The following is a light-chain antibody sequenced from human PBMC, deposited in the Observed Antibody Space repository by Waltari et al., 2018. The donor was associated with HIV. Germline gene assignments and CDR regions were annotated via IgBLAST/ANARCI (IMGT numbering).Light chain of an antibody. CDR3: QQYFTTPPS. V-gene: IGKV4-1*01. CDR1: QNVLSSSNNKNY. J-gene: IGKJ2*01. CDR2: WAS. Sequence: DIVMTQSPDSLAVSLGERATINCKSSQNVLSSSNNKNYLAWYRQRPGQPPELLIHWASTRESGVPGRVSGSGSGTDFTLTISSLRPEDVASYYCQQYFTTPPSFGQGTKLQI.